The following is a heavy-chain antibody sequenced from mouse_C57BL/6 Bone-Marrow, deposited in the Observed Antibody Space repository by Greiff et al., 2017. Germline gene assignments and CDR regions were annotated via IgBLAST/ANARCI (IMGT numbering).Heavy chain of an antibody. Sequence: EVQVVESGGGLVQPGGSLKLSCAASGFTFSDYGMAWVRQAPRKGPEWVAFISNLAYSIYYADTVTGRFTISRENAKNTLYLEMSSLRSEDTAMYYCASFYDYSFAYWGQGTLVTVSA. CDR2: ISNLAYSI. J-gene: IGHJ3*01. CDR1: GFTFSDYG. V-gene: IGHV5-15*01. D-gene: IGHD2-4*01. CDR3: ASFYDYSFAY.